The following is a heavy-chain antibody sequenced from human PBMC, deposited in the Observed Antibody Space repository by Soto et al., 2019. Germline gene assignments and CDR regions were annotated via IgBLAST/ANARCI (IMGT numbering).Heavy chain of an antibody. J-gene: IGHJ3*02. CDR2: IYHSGST. CDR3: ASPGLSGYDAFDI. D-gene: IGHD3-22*01. V-gene: IGHV4-30-2*01. Sequence: QLQLQESGSGLVKPSQTLSLTCAVSGGSISSGGYSWSWIRQPPGKGLEWIGYIYHSGSTYYNPSLKSRVTISVDRSKNQFSLKLSSVTAADTAVYYCASPGLSGYDAFDIWGQGTMVIVSS. CDR1: GGSISSGGYS.